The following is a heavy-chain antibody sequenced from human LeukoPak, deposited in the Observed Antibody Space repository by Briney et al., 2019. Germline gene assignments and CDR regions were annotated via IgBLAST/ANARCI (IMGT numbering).Heavy chain of an antibody. CDR1: EFTFSPYW. J-gene: IGHJ6*02. Sequence: GGSLRLSCAASEFTFSPYWMSWVRQAPGKGLEWVANIHPDGSAKYYVDSVKGRFTISRDNAKKSLYLQMNSLRAEDTAVYYCARDLEDFDYGMDVWGQGTTVTVSS. CDR2: IHPDGSAK. CDR3: ARDLEDFDYGMDV. D-gene: IGHD3-3*01. V-gene: IGHV3-7*01.